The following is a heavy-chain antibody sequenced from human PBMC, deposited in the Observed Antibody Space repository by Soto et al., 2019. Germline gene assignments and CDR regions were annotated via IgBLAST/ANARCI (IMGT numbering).Heavy chain of an antibody. Sequence: SRATAGSTFPSSPMYWVRQEPEQRLEWMGWIIAGNGNTKYSQKVQGRVTITRDTSASTAYMELSSLRSKDTAVYYGATSSSYEGNYYSGMDGLGQVTTFIFSS. CDR3: ATSSSYEGNYYSGMDG. CDR2: IIAGNGNT. J-gene: IGHJ6*02. CDR1: GSTFPSSP. V-gene: IGHV1-3*01. D-gene: IGHD6-13*01.